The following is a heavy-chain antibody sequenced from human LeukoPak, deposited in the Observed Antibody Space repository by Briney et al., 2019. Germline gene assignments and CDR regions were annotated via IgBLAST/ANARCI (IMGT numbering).Heavy chain of an antibody. Sequence: PGGSLRLSCTASGFTFSSYAMSWVRQAPGKGLEWVSGISSSGGNTYHADSVKGRFTISRDNSKNTLYLQMKSLRAEDTAVYYCAKDQGQAVVPRRFDNWGQGTLVTVSS. J-gene: IGHJ4*02. D-gene: IGHD2-2*01. CDR1: GFTFSSYA. CDR2: ISSSGGNT. V-gene: IGHV3-23*01. CDR3: AKDQGQAVVPRRFDN.